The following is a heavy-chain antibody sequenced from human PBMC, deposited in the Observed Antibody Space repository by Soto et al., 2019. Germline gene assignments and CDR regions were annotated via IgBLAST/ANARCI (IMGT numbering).Heavy chain of an antibody. J-gene: IGHJ6*03. Sequence: PSQTLSLTCDISGDSVSSNSAGWNWIRQTPSRGLEWLGRTYYKSKWYYTYAASVKSRITVSPDTSKDQFSLQLTSVTPEDTAVYYWARGSGAEFSGHYYMDVWDKGT. CDR3: ARGSGAEFSGHYYMDV. D-gene: IGHD1-26*01. CDR1: GDSVSSNSAG. CDR2: TYYKSKWYY. V-gene: IGHV6-1*01.